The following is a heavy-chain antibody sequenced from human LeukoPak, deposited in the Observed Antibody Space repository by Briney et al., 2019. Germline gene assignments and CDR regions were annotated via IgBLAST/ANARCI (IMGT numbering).Heavy chain of an antibody. CDR1: ELHA. V-gene: IGHV3-23*01. Sequence: GGSLRLSCAASELHAMTWVRRGPRKGLGWVSAISRSGRSEYYANYVKGRFTISRDKSNNTIYLQMDSLRAEDTAGYYGAKLGGKTAYGDEYYGMDVWGQGTTVTVSS. CDR2: ISRSGRSE. J-gene: IGHJ6*02. D-gene: IGHD4-17*01. CDR3: AKLGGKTAYGDEYYGMDV.